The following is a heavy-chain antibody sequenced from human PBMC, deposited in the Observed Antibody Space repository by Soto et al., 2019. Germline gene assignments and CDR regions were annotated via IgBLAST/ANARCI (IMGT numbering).Heavy chain of an antibody. CDR3: AKDIGYSSSWVDY. J-gene: IGHJ4*02. CDR2: ISWNSGSI. D-gene: IGHD6-13*01. V-gene: IGHV3-9*01. CDR1: GFTFDDYA. Sequence: EVQLVESGGGLVQPGRSLRLSCAASGFTFDDYAMHWVRQAPGKGLEWVSGISWNSGSIGYADSVKGRFTISRDNAKNSLYLQMNSLRAEDTALYYCAKDIGYSSSWVDYWGQGTLVTVSS.